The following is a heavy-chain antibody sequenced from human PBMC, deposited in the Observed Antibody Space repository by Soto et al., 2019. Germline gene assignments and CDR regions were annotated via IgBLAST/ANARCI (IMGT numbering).Heavy chain of an antibody. V-gene: IGHV1-18*01. D-gene: IGHD1-26*01. CDR1: GYGFTIYC. J-gene: IGHJ6*02. CDR3: ARSSGTYPPSRYYYGLDV. CDR2: ISAHNGDT. Sequence: VNVTGEASGYGFTIYCCRWVRQAPRQGLEWMGWISAHNGDTIYAQKFQDRITMTTDTSTNTAYLELRSLKSGDTAVFYCARSSGTYPPSRYYYGLDVWGQGTTVTVSS.